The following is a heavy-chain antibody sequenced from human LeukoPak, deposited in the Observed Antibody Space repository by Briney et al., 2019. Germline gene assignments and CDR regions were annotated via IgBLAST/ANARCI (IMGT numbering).Heavy chain of an antibody. CDR2: IWYDGSNK. D-gene: IGHD5-18*01. V-gene: IGHV3-33*01. J-gene: IGHJ5*02. Sequence: GGSLRLSCAASGFTFSSYGMHGVRQAPGKGLEWVAVIWYDGSNKYYADSVKGRFTISRDNSKNTLYLQMNSLRAEDTAVYFCASGKYRYGDNWFDPWGQGTLVTVSS. CDR1: GFTFSSYG. CDR3: ASGKYRYGDNWFDP.